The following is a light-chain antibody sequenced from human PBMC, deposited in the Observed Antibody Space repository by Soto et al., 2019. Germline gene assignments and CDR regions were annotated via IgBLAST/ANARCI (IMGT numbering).Light chain of an antibody. J-gene: IGKJ4*01. Sequence: EIVMTQSPATLSVSPGERATLSCRANQSISITLAWYQQKPGQAPRLLIYGASTRATDIPARFSGSGSGTEFTLTISGLQSEDFAVYYCQQYNNWPRTFGGGTKVEI. CDR2: GAS. V-gene: IGKV3-15*01. CDR1: QSISIT. CDR3: QQYNNWPRT.